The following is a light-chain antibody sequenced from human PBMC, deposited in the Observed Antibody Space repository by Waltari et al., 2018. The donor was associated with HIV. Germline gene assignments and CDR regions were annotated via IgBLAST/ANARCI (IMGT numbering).Light chain of an antibody. Sequence: QSALTQPAPVPGPPGQPITISGTGTNSDVGRFNFVCWYQQHPGRAPMLMIYEVTRRPSGLSNRFSCSKSGNTASLTISVLQADDEAYYYCSSYAGSNIWVFGGGTKLTVL. J-gene: IGLJ3*02. CDR2: EVT. CDR1: NSDVGRFNF. V-gene: IGLV2-23*02. CDR3: SSYAGSNIWV.